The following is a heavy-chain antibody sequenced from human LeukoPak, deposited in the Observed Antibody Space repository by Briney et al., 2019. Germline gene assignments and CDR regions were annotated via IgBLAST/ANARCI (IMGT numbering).Heavy chain of an antibody. D-gene: IGHD3-22*01. CDR1: GGSISSSNW. CDR2: IYHSGST. CDR3: ARSDHYYDSSGYFDSPYSDY. V-gene: IGHV4-4*02. Sequence: SGTVSLTCAVSGGSISSSNWWSWVRQPPGKGLEWIGEIYHSGSTNYNPSLKSRVTISVDKSKNQFSLKLSSVTAADTAVYYCARSDHYYDSSGYFDSPYSDYWGQGTLVTVSS. J-gene: IGHJ4*02.